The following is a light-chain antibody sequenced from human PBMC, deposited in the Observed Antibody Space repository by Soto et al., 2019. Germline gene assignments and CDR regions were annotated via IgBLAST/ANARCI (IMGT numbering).Light chain of an antibody. CDR3: QQYGSSLIP. CDR1: QTVSSNY. CDR2: DAS. V-gene: IGKV3D-20*01. Sequence: EIVLPQSPATLDLSPGERATLSCGASQTVSSNYFAWYQQKPGLAPRLLIYDASSRATGIPDRFSGSGAGTDFTLTIRRLEPEDFSVYYCQQYGSSLIPFGQGTRLEI. J-gene: IGKJ5*01.